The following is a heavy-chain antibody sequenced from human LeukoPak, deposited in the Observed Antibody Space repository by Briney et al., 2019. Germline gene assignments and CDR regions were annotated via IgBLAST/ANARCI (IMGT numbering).Heavy chain of an antibody. J-gene: IGHJ4*02. V-gene: IGHV3-66*01. CDR2: IYSGGST. Sequence: PGWSLRLSCVASGFTFSNNYMSWVRQAPGKGLEWVSVIYSGGSTYYADSVKGRFTISRDNSKNTLYLQMNNLRAEDTAVYYCARGKCSGGSCYNDYWGQGTLVTVSS. D-gene: IGHD2-15*01. CDR3: ARGKCSGGSCYNDY. CDR1: GFTFSNNY.